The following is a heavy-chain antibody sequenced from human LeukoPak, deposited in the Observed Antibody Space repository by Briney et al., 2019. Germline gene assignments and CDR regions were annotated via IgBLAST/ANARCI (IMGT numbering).Heavy chain of an antibody. V-gene: IGHV4-34*01. J-gene: IGHJ5*02. D-gene: IGHD6-13*01. Sequence: SETLSLTCAVYGGSFSGYYWSWIRHPPGKGLEWIGEINHSGSTNYNPSLKSRVTISVDTSKNQFSLKLSSVTAADTAVYYCARRGGVVAAANWFDPWGQGTLVTVSS. CDR1: GGSFSGYY. CDR3: ARRGGVVAAANWFDP. CDR2: INHSGST.